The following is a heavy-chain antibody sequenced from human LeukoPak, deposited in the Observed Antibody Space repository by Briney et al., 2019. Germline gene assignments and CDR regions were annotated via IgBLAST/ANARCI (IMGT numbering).Heavy chain of an antibody. Sequence: SETLSLTCTVSGDSISGGDYYWSWIRQPAGKGLEWIGRISSSGSTNYNPSLKSRVTISVDTSKNHFSLKLSSVTAADTAVYFCARGPYSYDSSGAFDIWGQGTMVTVSS. V-gene: IGHV4-61*02. J-gene: IGHJ3*02. CDR3: ARGPYSYDSSGAFDI. CDR2: ISSSGST. CDR1: GDSISGGDYY. D-gene: IGHD3-22*01.